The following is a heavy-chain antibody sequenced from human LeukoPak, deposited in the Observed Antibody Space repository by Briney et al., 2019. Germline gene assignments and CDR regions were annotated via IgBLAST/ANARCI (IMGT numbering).Heavy chain of an antibody. D-gene: IGHD5-18*01. CDR2: VSQDEGAT. V-gene: IGHV3-7*01. J-gene: IGHJ4*02. Sequence: GGSLRLSCAASGFTFTRYWMTGVRQAAGKGLAWVANVSQDEGATYYVDTVKGRFINHRDNPKKALILQMNRLRADDRASYYFPTSKDTAGGPYWGQGTLVTVSS. CDR1: GFTFTRYW. CDR3: PTSKDTAGGPY.